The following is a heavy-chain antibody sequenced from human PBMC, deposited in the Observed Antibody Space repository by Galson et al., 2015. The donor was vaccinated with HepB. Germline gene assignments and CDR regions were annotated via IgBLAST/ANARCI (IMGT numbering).Heavy chain of an antibody. V-gene: IGHV6-1*01. CDR3: AGVGGMSGTYYFDY. CDR2: TYYRSKWYN. D-gene: IGHD3-16*01. CDR1: GDSVSSNTTA. Sequence: CAISGDSVSSNTTAWNWIRQSPSRGLEWLGRTYYRSKWYNDYEVSVRRRIIIKPDTSKNQFSLHLNSVSPEDTAVYYCAGVGGMSGTYYFDYWGQGAPVTVSS. J-gene: IGHJ4*02.